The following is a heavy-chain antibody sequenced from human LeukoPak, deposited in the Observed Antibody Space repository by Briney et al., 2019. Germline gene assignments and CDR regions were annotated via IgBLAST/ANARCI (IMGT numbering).Heavy chain of an antibody. CDR2: IYYSGST. D-gene: IGHD4-17*01. CDR3: ARIHDYGDYYFDY. J-gene: IGHJ4*02. CDR1: GGSISSCY. Sequence: SETLSLTCTVSGGSISSCYWSWIRQPPGKGLEWIGYIYYSGSTNYNPSLKSRVTISVDTSKNQFSLKLSSVTAADTAVYYCARIHDYGDYYFDYWGQGTLVTVSS. V-gene: IGHV4-59*01.